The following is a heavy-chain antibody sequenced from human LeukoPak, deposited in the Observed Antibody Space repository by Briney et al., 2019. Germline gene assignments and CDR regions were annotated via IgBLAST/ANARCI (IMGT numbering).Heavy chain of an antibody. D-gene: IGHD3-10*01. J-gene: IGHJ3*02. Sequence: ASVKVSCKASGYTFTSYGISWVRQAPGQGLEWMGWISAYNGNTNYAQKFQGRVTMTTDTSTSTAYMELSSLRSEDTAVYYCARDSPNYYGSGSYSDRNSDAFDIWGQGTMVTVSS. CDR3: ARDSPNYYGSGSYSDRNSDAFDI. CDR1: GYTFTSYG. CDR2: ISAYNGNT. V-gene: IGHV1-18*01.